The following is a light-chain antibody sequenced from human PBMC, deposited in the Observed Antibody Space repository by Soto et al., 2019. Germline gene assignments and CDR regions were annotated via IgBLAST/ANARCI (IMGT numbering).Light chain of an antibody. Sequence: IVMTQSPATVSLSPGERATLSCRASQSVSDKLAWYQQKPGQAPRLLIYHASARATGIPARFSGSGSGTEFTLTISGLQSEDFAVYYCQQYNNWPTWTFGQGTKVDIK. CDR1: QSVSDK. CDR2: HAS. CDR3: QQYNNWPTWT. J-gene: IGKJ1*01. V-gene: IGKV3-15*01.